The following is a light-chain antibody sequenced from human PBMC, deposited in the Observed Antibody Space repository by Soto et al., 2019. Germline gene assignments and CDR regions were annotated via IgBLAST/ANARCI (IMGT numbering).Light chain of an antibody. J-gene: IGKJ1*01. CDR3: HQYNNWT. Sequence: EIVMTQSPATLSVSPGERATLSCRASQSVSSNLAWYQQKPGQAPRLLIYGASTRATGIPARFSGSGSGTEFTLTISSLQSEDFAVYYCHQYNNWTLGQVNKVEI. V-gene: IGKV3-15*01. CDR1: QSVSSN. CDR2: GAS.